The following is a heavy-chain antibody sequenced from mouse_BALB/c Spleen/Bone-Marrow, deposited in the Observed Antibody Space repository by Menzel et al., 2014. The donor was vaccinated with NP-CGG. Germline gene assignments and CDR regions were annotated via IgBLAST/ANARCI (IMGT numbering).Heavy chain of an antibody. CDR2: INSNGDNT. J-gene: IGHJ2*01. CDR1: GFTFSSYY. Sequence: EVKLMESGGGLVKLGGPLKLSCAASGFTFSSYYMSWVRQTPEKRLELVAAINSNGDNTYYPDTVKGRFTISRDNAKNTLYLQMSSLKSEDTALYYCAGSYYGSTFDYWGQGTTLTVSS. D-gene: IGHD1-1*01. V-gene: IGHV5-6-2*01. CDR3: AGSYYGSTFDY.